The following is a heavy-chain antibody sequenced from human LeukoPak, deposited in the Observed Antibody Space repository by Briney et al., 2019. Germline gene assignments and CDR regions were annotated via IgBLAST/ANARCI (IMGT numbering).Heavy chain of an antibody. CDR2: INPNSGNT. CDR3: ARGLNVQNYDFWSGYSPLSLFDY. J-gene: IGHJ4*02. V-gene: IGHV1-8*02. D-gene: IGHD3-3*01. Sequence: GASVKVSCKASGYTFTGYYMHWVRQAPGQGLEWMGWINPNSGNTGYAQKFQGRVTMTRNTSISTAYMELSSLRSEDTAVYYCARGLNVQNYDFWSGYSPLSLFDYWGQGTLVTVSS. CDR1: GYTFTGYY.